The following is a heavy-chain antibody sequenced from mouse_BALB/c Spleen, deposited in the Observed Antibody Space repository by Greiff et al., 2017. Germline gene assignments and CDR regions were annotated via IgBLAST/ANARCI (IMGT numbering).Heavy chain of an antibody. D-gene: IGHD2-1*01. J-gene: IGHJ4*01. Sequence: EVKLVESGGGLVQPGGSRKLSCAASGFTFSDYGMAWVRQAPGKGPEWVAFISNLAYSIYYADTVTGRFTISRENAKNTLYLEMSSLRSEDTAMYYCARLLDYYAMDYWGQGTSVTVSS. CDR3: ARLLDYYAMDY. CDR1: GFTFSDYG. V-gene: IGHV5-15*02. CDR2: ISNLAYSI.